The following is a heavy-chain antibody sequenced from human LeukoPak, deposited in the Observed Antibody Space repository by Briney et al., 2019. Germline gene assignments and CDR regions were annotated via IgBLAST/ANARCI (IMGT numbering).Heavy chain of an antibody. CDR3: TTDDLTAYSYGYPWFDN. J-gene: IGHJ4*02. CDR1: GFTFSNAW. D-gene: IGHD5-18*01. V-gene: IGHV3-15*01. Sequence: PGGSLRLSCAASGFTFSNAWMSWVRQAPGKGLEWVGRIKSKIDGGTTEYAAPVKGRFTISRDDSKNTLYLQMNSLKTEDTAVYYCTTDDLTAYSYGYPWFDNWGQGTLVTVSS. CDR2: IKSKIDGGTT.